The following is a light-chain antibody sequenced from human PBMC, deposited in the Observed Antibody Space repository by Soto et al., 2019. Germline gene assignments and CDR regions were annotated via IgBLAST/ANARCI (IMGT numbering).Light chain of an antibody. J-gene: IGLJ1*01. CDR2: DDS. CDR1: NIGSKS. Sequence: SSELTQPPSVSVAPGQTASITCGGSNIGSKSVQWYRQKPGQAPLLVVNDDSDRPSGIPERFSGSNSGNTATLTISRVEAGDEADYYCQVWDNTNDHPVSVFGTGTKLTVL. CDR3: QVWDNTNDHPVSV. V-gene: IGLV3-21*02.